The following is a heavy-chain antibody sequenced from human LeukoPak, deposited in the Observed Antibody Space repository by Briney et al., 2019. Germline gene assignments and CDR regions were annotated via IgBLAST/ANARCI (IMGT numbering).Heavy chain of an antibody. J-gene: IGHJ3*02. CDR2: VNGSGGFT. Sequence: GGSLRLSCAASGFTFSSYAMTWVRQAPGKGLEWVANVNGSGGFTYHADSVKGRFTLSRDNSKNTLFLQMNSLIVEDTAVYFCAKGRYSGYDIDAFDIWGQGTMVTVSS. V-gene: IGHV3-23*01. D-gene: IGHD5-12*01. CDR1: GFTFSSYA. CDR3: AKGRYSGYDIDAFDI.